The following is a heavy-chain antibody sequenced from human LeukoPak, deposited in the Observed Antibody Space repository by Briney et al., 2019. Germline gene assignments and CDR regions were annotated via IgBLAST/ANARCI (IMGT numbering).Heavy chain of an antibody. CDR3: AKGYCSGGSCRSPFAAFDI. Sequence: PGGSLRLSCAASGFTFSRYAMSWVREAPGKGGEWGSNISGRGVTTNYPDSVKARFTISRDNSKNTLYLQMNSLRAEYTAVYYCAKGYCSGGSCRSPFAAFDIWGQGTMITVSS. V-gene: IGHV3-23*01. J-gene: IGHJ3*02. CDR1: GFTFSRYA. D-gene: IGHD2-15*01. CDR2: ISGRGVTT.